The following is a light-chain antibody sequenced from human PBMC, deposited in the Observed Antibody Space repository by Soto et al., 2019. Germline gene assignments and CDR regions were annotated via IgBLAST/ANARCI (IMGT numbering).Light chain of an antibody. CDR2: AAS. J-gene: IGKJ5*01. Sequence: DIQLTQSPASLSASVGDRVTITCRASQCISSYLNWYQQKPGKAPKLLIYAASSLKSGVPSRFSGSASGKYFTLTNSSLHPEDFATYYCQQSYRTLITFGQGTRLEIK. V-gene: IGKV1-39*01. CDR3: QQSYRTLIT. CDR1: QCISSY.